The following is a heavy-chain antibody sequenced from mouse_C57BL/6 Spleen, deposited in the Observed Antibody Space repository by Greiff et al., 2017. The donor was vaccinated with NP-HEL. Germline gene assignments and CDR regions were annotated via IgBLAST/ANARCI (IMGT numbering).Heavy chain of an antibody. V-gene: IGHV14-4*01. Sequence: VQLQQSGAELVRPGASVKLSCTASGFNIKDDYMHWVKQRPEQGLEWIGWIDPENGDTEYASKFQGKATITADTSSNTAYLQLSSLTSEDTAVYYCTKGPYGNYVDYWGQGTTLTVSS. CDR1: GFNIKDDY. CDR2: IDPENGDT. J-gene: IGHJ2*01. D-gene: IGHD2-1*01. CDR3: TKGPYGNYVDY.